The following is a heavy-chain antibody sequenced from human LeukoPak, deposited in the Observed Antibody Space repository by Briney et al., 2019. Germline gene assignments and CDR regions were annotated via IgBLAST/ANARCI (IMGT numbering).Heavy chain of an antibody. Sequence: GGSLRLSCAASGFTFSSYAMSWVRQAPGKGLEWVSAISGSGGSTYYADSVKGRFTISRDNSKNTLYLQMNSLRAEVTAVYYCAKVGYNFNWFDPWGQGTLVTVSS. CDR2: ISGSGGST. V-gene: IGHV3-23*01. CDR3: AKVGYNFNWFDP. J-gene: IGHJ5*02. D-gene: IGHD5-24*01. CDR1: GFTFSSYA.